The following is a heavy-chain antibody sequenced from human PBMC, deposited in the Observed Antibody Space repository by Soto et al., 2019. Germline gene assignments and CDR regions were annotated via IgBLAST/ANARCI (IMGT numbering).Heavy chain of an antibody. CDR1: GFTFSNYI. Sequence: EVQLLESGGNLVQPGGSLRLSCGASGFTFSNYIMSWVRQAPGKGLEWVSTISGSADSTYYADSVKGRFNIYRDNSKNSVYLQMNSLRAEDTAVYYCAKGGLGYCSSTSCLFHFDYWGQGTLVTVSS. CDR2: ISGSADST. V-gene: IGHV3-23*01. CDR3: AKGGLGYCSSTSCLFHFDY. D-gene: IGHD2-2*01. J-gene: IGHJ4*02.